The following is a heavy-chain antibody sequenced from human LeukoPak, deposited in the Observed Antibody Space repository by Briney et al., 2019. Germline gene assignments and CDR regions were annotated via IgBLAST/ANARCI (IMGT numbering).Heavy chain of an antibody. CDR2: ISANDGDT. CDR3: ARAGGYHYRRGTDYMDV. Sequence: ASVKVSCKASGYSFSSYGINWVRRAPGQGLEWMGWISANDGDTDYAQSLQGRVTMTTDTSTNTAYMELRSLRSDDTAVYYCARAGGYHYRRGTDYMDVWGKGTTVTVSS. D-gene: IGHD5-12*01. CDR1: GYSFSSYG. J-gene: IGHJ6*03. V-gene: IGHV1-18*01.